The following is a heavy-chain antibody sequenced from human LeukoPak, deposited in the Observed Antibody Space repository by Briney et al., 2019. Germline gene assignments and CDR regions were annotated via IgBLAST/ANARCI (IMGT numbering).Heavy chain of an antibody. CDR2: MNPNSGNT. CDR1: GYTFTSYD. Sequence: GASVKVSCKASGYTFTSYDINWVRQATGQGLEWMGWMNPNSGNTGYAQKFQGRVTMTRNTSISTAYMELSSLRSEDTAVYYCARGGDDSSGYYSWFASYWGQGTLVTVSS. J-gene: IGHJ4*02. V-gene: IGHV1-8*01. D-gene: IGHD3-22*01. CDR3: ARGGDDSSGYYSWFASY.